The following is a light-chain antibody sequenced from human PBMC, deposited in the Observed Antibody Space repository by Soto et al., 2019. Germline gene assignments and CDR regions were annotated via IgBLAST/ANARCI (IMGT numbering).Light chain of an antibody. CDR2: YDA. Sequence: SSELTQPPSVSVAPGQAASITCGGNNIGSKSVHWYQQKSGQAPVLVIYYDADRPSGIPERFSGSKSENTATLTISRVEAGDEADDYCQVWDSSSDLVIFGGGTKLTVL. V-gene: IGLV3-21*04. J-gene: IGLJ2*01. CDR1: NIGSKS. CDR3: QVWDSSSDLVI.